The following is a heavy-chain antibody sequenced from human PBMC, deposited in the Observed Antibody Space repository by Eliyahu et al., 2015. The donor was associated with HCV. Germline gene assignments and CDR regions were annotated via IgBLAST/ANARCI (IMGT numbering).Heavy chain of an antibody. J-gene: IGHJ4*02. V-gene: IGHV3-15*01. CDR1: GFXFSSTW. Sequence: EVQLVESGGGLVKPGGSLRLSCAASGFXFSSTWXSWVRQAPGKGLEWVGRIKSRTDGGTTDYAAPVKGRFTISRDDSKNMLYLQMNSLKTEDTAVYYCTTLGYHYDSTNYYYPDYWGQGTLVTVSS. CDR3: TTLGYHYDSTNYYYPDY. CDR2: IKSRTDGGTT. D-gene: IGHD3-22*01.